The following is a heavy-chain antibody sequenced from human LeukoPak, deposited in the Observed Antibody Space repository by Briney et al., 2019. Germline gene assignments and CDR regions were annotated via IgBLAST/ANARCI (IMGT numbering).Heavy chain of an antibody. V-gene: IGHV1-69*05. J-gene: IGHJ4*02. CDR3: ASTYSSSSSLDY. CDR1: GGTFSSYA. CDR2: IIPTLKTP. Sequence: ASVKVSCKASGGTFSSYAISWVRQAPGQGLEWMGAIIPTLKTPNYAQKFQGRVTITTDDSTSTVYMELSSLRSEDTAVYYCASTYSSSSSLDYWGQGTLVTVSS. D-gene: IGHD6-6*01.